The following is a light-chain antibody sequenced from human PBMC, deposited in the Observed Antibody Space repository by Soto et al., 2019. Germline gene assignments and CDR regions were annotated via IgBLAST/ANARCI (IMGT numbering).Light chain of an antibody. CDR3: SSYAGSSNWV. CDR1: SSDIGAYNF. V-gene: IGLV2-8*01. J-gene: IGLJ3*02. Sequence: QSALTQPPSASGSPGQSVTISCTGTSSDIGAYNFVSWYQQHPGKAPKLMIYEVSSRPSGVPDRFSGSKSGNTASLTVSGLQAEDEADYYCSSYAGSSNWVFGGGTKVTVL. CDR2: EVS.